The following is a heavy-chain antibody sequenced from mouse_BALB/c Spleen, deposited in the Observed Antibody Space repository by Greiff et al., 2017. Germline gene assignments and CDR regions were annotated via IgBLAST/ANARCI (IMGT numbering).Heavy chain of an antibody. Sequence: EVQLQQSGAELVRSGASVKLSCTASGFNIKDYYMHWVKQRPEQGLEWIGWIDPENGDTEYAPKFQGKATMTADTSSNTAYLQLSSLTSEDTAVYYCNGDDAMDYGGKGTSVTVSS. D-gene: IGHD2-13*01. CDR3: NGDDAMDY. V-gene: IGHV14-4*02. J-gene: IGHJ4*01. CDR1: GFNIKDYY. CDR2: IDPENGDT.